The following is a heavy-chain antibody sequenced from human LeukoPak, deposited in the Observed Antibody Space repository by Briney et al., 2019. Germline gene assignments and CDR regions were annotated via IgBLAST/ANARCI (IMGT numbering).Heavy chain of an antibody. V-gene: IGHV1-2*02. CDR2: INPNSGGT. J-gene: IGHJ3*02. D-gene: IGHD2-21*02. CDR3: ARGSFHRNNVVVTAIRSQGAFDI. CDR1: GYTFTGYY. Sequence: ASVKVSCKASGYTFTGYYMHWVRQAPGQGLEWMGWINPNSGGTNYAQKFQGRVTMTRGTSISTAYMELSRLRSDDTAVYYCARGSFHRNNVVVTAIRSQGAFDIWGQGTMVTVSS.